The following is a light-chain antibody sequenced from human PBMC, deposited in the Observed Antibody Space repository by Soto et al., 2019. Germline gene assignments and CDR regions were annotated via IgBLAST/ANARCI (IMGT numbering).Light chain of an antibody. J-gene: IGLJ1*01. V-gene: IGLV2-8*01. Sequence: QSVLTQPPSASGSPGQSVTISCTGTSSDVGGYSFVSWHQQHPGKAPKVLIYDVNKRPSGVPDRFPGSKSGNTASLTVSGLQADDEADYYCSSHAGSYNPFVFGPGTKLTVL. CDR2: DVN. CDR1: SSDVGGYSF. CDR3: SSHAGSYNPFV.